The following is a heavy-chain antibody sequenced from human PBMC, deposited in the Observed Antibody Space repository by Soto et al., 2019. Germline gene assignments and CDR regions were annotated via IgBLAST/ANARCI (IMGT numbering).Heavy chain of an antibody. V-gene: IGHV2-5*02. CDR2: VYWDDDK. CDR1: GFSLSTSGMG. CDR3: AHLLYYDSGTQPCDY. Sequence: QITLKESGPTLAKPTQTLTLTCTFSGFSLSTSGMGVGWIRQPPGKALEWLATVYWDDDKRYSTSLQSRLTITKDTPKNQAVLAMTKIDPADTATYFCAHLLYYDSGTQPCDYWGQGTLVTVSS. D-gene: IGHD3-10*01. J-gene: IGHJ4*02.